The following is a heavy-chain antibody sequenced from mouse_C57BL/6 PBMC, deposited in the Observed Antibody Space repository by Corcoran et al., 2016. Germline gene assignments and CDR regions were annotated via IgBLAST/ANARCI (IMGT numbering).Heavy chain of an antibody. V-gene: IGHV9-3*01. J-gene: IGHJ2*01. CDR1: GYTFTTYG. Sequence: QIQLVQSGPELKKPGETVKISCKASGYTFTTYGMSWVKQAPGKGLKWMGWINTYSGVPTYADDFKGRFAFSLETSASTAYLQINNLKNEDTATYFCARFTTVVATDYFDYWGQGTTLTVSS. CDR2: INTYSGVP. D-gene: IGHD1-1*01. CDR3: ARFTTVVATDYFDY.